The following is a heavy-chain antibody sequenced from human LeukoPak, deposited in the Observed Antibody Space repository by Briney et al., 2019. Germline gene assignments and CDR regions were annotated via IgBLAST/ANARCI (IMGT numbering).Heavy chain of an antibody. CDR2: ISYNGNT. CDR1: GASVTSYS. D-gene: IGHD2-8*01. Sequence: SETLSLTCTVSGASVTSYSYNWIRQPPGKGLEWIGSISYNGNTDYDSSLKSRVTISVDTSKNQFSLRLTSVTAADTAMYYCTRELTVTKGLYYYFHYMDVWGKGTTVTVSS. J-gene: IGHJ6*03. V-gene: IGHV4-59*02. CDR3: TRELTVTKGLYYYFHYMDV.